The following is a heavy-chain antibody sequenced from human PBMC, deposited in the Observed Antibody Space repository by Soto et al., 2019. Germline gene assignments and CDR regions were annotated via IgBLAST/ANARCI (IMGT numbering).Heavy chain of an antibody. Sequence: EVQLVESGGGLVQPGGSLRLSCAASGFTVSSNYMSWVRQAPGKGLEWVSVIYSGGSTYYADSVKGRFTISRHNSKNTLYXQMXXLRAEDTAVYYCARGYYDFWSGSNYFDYWGQGTLVTVSS. CDR3: ARGYYDFWSGSNYFDY. J-gene: IGHJ4*02. CDR1: GFTVSSNY. V-gene: IGHV3-53*04. D-gene: IGHD3-3*01. CDR2: IYSGGST.